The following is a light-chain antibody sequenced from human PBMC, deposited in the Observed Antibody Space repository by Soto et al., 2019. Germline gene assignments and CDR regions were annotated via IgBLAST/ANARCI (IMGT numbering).Light chain of an antibody. CDR2: EGS. CDR3: CSYAGSSVA. V-gene: IGLV2-23*01. CDR1: SSDVGSYNL. J-gene: IGLJ2*01. Sequence: QSALTQPASVSGSPGQSITISCTGTSSDVGSYNLVSWYQQHPGKAPKLMIYEGSKRPSGVSNRFSGSKSGNTASLTSSGVQADDEAEYYCCSYAGSSVAFGGGTKLTVL.